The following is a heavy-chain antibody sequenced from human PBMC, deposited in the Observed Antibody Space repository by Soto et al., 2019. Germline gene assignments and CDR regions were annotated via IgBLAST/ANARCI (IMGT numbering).Heavy chain of an antibody. CDR1: GGTFSSYA. CDR2: IIPIFGTA. CDR3: ASSRAVAGQFDY. D-gene: IGHD6-19*01. Sequence: SVKVSWKASGGTFSSYAISWVRQAPGQGLEWMGGIIPIFGTANYAQKFQGRVTITADKSTSTAYMELSSLRSEDTAVYYCASSRAVAGQFDYWGQGTLVTVSS. V-gene: IGHV1-69*06. J-gene: IGHJ4*02.